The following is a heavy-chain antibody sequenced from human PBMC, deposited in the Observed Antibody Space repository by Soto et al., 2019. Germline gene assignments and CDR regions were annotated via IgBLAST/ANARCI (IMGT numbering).Heavy chain of an antibody. Sequence: QPGGSLRLSCAASGFTVSSNYMSWVRQAPGKGLEWVSVIYSGGSTYYADSVKGRFTISRDNSKNTLYLQMNSLRAEDTAVYYCASQGTTVTPYYYYGMDVWGQGTTVTVSS. CDR2: IYSGGST. CDR1: GFTVSSNY. J-gene: IGHJ6*02. V-gene: IGHV3-53*01. D-gene: IGHD4-17*01. CDR3: ASQGTTVTPYYYYGMDV.